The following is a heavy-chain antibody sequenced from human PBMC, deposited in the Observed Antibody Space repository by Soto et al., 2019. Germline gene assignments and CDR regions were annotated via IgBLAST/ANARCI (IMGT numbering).Heavy chain of an antibody. J-gene: IGHJ3*02. CDR3: ARALHYYDSSGYYDAFDI. CDR1: GGTFSSYA. D-gene: IGHD3-22*01. CDR2: IIPIFGTA. Sequence: SVKVSFKASGGTFSSYAISWVRQAPGQGLEWMGGIIPIFGTANYAQKFQGRVTITADKSTSTAYMELSSLRSEDTAVYYCARALHYYDSSGYYDAFDIWGQGTMVTVSS. V-gene: IGHV1-69*06.